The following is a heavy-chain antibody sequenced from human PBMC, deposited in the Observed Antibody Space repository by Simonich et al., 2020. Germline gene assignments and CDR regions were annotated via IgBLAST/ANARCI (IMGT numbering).Heavy chain of an antibody. V-gene: IGHV4-38-2*01. J-gene: IGHJ6*02. D-gene: IGHD6-13*01. CDR1: GYSISSGYY. Sequence: QVQLQESGPGLVKPSETLSLTCAVSGYSISSGYYWGWIRQPPGKGREWIGSIYHSGSTYYNPSLKSRVTISVDTSKNQFSLKLSSVTAADTAVYYCARVGYSNYYYYGMDVWGQGTTVTVSS. CDR2: IYHSGST. CDR3: ARVGYSNYYYYGMDV.